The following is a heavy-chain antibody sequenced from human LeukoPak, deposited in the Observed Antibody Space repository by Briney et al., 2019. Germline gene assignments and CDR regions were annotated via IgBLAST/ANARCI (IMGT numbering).Heavy chain of an antibody. CDR1: EYSFTRYW. CDR2: IYPFDSDT. J-gene: IGHJ3*02. D-gene: IGHD1-26*01. V-gene: IGHV5-51*01. Sequence: GESLKISCKDSEYSFTRYWIAWVRQMPGKGLEWMGVIYPFDSDTRYIPSFRGQVTISADKSISTAYVQWNSLKASDTAMYFCARGGSYDRGSAFDIWGQGTMVTVSS. CDR3: ARGGSYDRGSAFDI.